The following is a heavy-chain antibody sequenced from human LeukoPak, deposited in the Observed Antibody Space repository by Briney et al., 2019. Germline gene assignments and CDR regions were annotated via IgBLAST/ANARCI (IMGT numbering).Heavy chain of an antibody. Sequence: GASVKVSCKASGYTFTGYYMHWVRQAPGQGLEWMGWINPNSGGTNYAQKFQGRVTMTRDTSISTAYMELSRLRSDDTAVYYCARDQRSGSYYTHEDYWGQGTLVTVSS. D-gene: IGHD3-10*01. CDR2: INPNSGGT. V-gene: IGHV1-2*02. CDR3: ARDQRSGSYYTHEDY. CDR1: GYTFTGYY. J-gene: IGHJ4*02.